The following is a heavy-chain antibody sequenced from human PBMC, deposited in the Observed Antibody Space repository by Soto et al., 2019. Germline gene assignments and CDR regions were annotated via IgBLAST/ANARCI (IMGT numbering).Heavy chain of an antibody. V-gene: IGHV3-7*03. CDR1: GFTFSSYW. Sequence: GGSLRLSCAASGFTFSSYWMSWVRQAPGKGLEWVANIKQDGSEKYYVDSVKGRFTISRDNAKNSLYLQMNSLRAEYTSVYYGGSHSYGDYYFDYWGQGTLVTVSS. J-gene: IGHJ4*02. CDR3: GSHSYGDYYFDY. D-gene: IGHD4-17*01. CDR2: IKQDGSEK.